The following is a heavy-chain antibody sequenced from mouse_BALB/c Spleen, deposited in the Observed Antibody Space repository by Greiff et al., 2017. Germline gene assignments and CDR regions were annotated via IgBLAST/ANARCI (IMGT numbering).Heavy chain of an antibody. D-gene: IGHD2-1*01. CDR3: ARGNGNYEAWFAY. J-gene: IGHJ3*01. CDR2: INPSNGRT. V-gene: IGHV1S81*02. CDR1: GYTFTSYW. Sequence: QVQLQQPGAELVKPGASVKLSCKASGYTFTSYWMHWVKQRPGQGLEWIGEINPSNGRTNYNQKFKGKATLTVDKSSSTAYMQLSSLTSEDSAVYYCARGNGNYEAWFAYWGQGTLVTVSA.